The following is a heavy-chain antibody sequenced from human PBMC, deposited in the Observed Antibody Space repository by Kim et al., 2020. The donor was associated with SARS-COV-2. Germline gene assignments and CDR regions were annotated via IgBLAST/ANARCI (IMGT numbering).Heavy chain of an antibody. CDR3: ASGGFYKA. Sequence: GESLKISCKASGYDFTYYWVDWVRQLPGKGLEWMGAIYPGDFKTRYSPSFQGQVTISVDKSINTAHLQWSSLETSDTAMYYCASGGFYKAWGQGTLVTVSS. V-gene: IGHV5-51*01. CDR1: GYDFTYYW. J-gene: IGHJ4*02. CDR2: IYPGDFKT. D-gene: IGHD6-25*01.